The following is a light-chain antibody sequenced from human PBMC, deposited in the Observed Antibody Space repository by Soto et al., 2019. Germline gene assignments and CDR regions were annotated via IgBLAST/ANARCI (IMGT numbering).Light chain of an antibody. J-gene: IGLJ1*01. CDR3: NSYTSTSTYV. V-gene: IGLV2-14*01. Sequence: QSALTQPASVSGSPGQSITISCTGTTSDVGSYNYVSWYQQHPGKAPKLMIYDVSNRPAGVSSRFSGSKSGSTASLTISGLQPEDEADYYCNSYTSTSTYVFGTGTKLTV. CDR1: TSDVGSYNY. CDR2: DVS.